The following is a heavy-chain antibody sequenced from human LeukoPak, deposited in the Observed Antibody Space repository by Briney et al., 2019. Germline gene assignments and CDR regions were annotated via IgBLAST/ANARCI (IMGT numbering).Heavy chain of an antibody. CDR2: ISYDGSNK. CDR1: GFTFSSYG. CDR3: AKRMSGSYYPEY. V-gene: IGHV3-30*18. J-gene: IGHJ4*02. D-gene: IGHD1-26*01. Sequence: PGRSLRLSCAASGFTFSSYGMHWVRQAPGKGLQWVAVISYDGSNKYYADSVKGRFTISRDNSENTLYLKMNSPTAEDTAVYYCAKRMSGSYYPEYWGQGTLVTVSS.